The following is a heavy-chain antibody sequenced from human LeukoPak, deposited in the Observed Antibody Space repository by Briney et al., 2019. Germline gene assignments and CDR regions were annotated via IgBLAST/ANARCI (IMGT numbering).Heavy chain of an antibody. V-gene: IGHV4-61*02. D-gene: IGHD6-19*01. Sequence: SETLSLTCTVSGGSVRRGNCYWTWIRQPAGSGLKWIGRIYTSGTTDYNPSLRTRVTISVDASRNQFSLNLSSVTAADTAVYYCARRLIAVAGTFDYWGLRTLVTVSS. CDR1: GGSVRRGNCY. CDR3: ARRLIAVAGTFDY. CDR2: IYTSGTT. J-gene: IGHJ4*02.